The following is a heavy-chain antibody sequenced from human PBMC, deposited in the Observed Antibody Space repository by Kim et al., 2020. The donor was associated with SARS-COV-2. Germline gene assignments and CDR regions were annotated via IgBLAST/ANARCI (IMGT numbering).Heavy chain of an antibody. CDR1: GFTFSSYA. V-gene: IGHV3-23*01. D-gene: IGHD6-19*01. J-gene: IGHJ1*01. Sequence: GGSLRLSCAASGFTFSSYAMSWVRQAPGKGLEWVSAISGSGGSTYYADSVKGRFTFSRDNSKNTLYLQMNSLRAEDTAVYYCAKDREQWLFAEYFQHWGQGTLVTVSS. CDR2: ISGSGGST. CDR3: AKDREQWLFAEYFQH.